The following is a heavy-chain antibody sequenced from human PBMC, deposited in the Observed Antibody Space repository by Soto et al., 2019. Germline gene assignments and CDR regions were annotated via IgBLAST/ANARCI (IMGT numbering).Heavy chain of an antibody. J-gene: IGHJ5*02. CDR1: GFTFSSYA. D-gene: IGHD4-17*01. CDR3: AKDSTVNSRINWFDP. CDR2: ISGSGGST. V-gene: IGHV3-23*04. Sequence: EVQLVESGGGLVQPGGSLRLSCAASGFTFSSYAMSWVRQAPGKGLEWVSAISGSGGSTYYADSVKGRFTISRDNSKNTMDQQMNSLRAEDTAVYYCAKDSTVNSRINWFDPWGQGTLVTVSS.